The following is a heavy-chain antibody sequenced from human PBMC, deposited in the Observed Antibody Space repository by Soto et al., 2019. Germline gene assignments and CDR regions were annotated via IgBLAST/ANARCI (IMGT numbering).Heavy chain of an antibody. CDR2: IIPIFGTA. J-gene: IGHJ6*02. D-gene: IGHD3-9*01. CDR3: ARALTHGYYYGMDV. CDR1: GYSFTRHY. Sequence: SVKVSCKAIGYSFTRHYMHWVRQAPGQGLEWMGGIIPIFGTANYAQKFQGRVTITADESTSTAYMELSSLRSEDTAVYYCARALTHGYYYGMDVWGQGTTVTVSS. V-gene: IGHV1-69*13.